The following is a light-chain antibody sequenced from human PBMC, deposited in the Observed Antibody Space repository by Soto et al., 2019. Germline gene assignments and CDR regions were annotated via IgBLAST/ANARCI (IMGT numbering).Light chain of an antibody. J-gene: IGLJ2*01. Sequence: QSALTQPRSVSESPGQSVTISCTGTSSNVGGYNYVSWYQQHPGKVPKLMIYDVSKRPSGVPDRFSGSKSGNMASLTISGLQAEDEADYYCCSYAGSYTLVFGGGTKVTVL. CDR2: DVS. CDR3: CSYAGSYTLV. V-gene: IGLV2-11*01. CDR1: SSNVGGYNY.